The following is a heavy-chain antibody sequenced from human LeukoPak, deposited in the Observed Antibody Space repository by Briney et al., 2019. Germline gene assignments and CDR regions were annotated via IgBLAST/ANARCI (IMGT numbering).Heavy chain of an antibody. D-gene: IGHD2-15*01. J-gene: IGHJ4*02. CDR1: GYTFTMYA. CDR2: AYT. Sequence: ASVKVSCKSSGYTFTMYAITWVRQAPGQGLEWMGWAYTNYAHKVRGRVTMTTDTSTSTAYMELRSLKSDDTAVYYCARRYCSDGHCLYDYWGQGTLVTVSS. CDR3: ARRYCSDGHCLYDY. V-gene: IGHV1-18*01.